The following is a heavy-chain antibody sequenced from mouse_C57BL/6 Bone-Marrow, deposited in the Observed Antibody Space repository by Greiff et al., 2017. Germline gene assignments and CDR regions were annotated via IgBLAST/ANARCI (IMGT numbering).Heavy chain of an antibody. J-gene: IGHJ4*01. Sequence: VKLMESGPGLVQPSQSLSITCTVSGFSLTSYGVHWVRQSPGKGLEWLGVIWRGGRTDYNSAFMSRLSITTDNSKSQVFFQMNRLQADDTAVYCCAKRYYGSSMDYGGQGTSVTVAS. CDR3: AKRYYGSSMDY. CDR1: GFSLTSYG. D-gene: IGHD1-1*01. V-gene: IGHV2-5*01. CDR2: IWRGGRT.